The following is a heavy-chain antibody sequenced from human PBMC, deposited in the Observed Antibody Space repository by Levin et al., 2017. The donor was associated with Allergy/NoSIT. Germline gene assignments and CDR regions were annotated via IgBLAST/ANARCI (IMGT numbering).Heavy chain of an antibody. D-gene: IGHD1-14*01. Sequence: ESLKISCTVSGGSISNYYWSWIRQPPGKGLEWIGYIYFSGSTRYNPSLKSRVTISVDTSKNQFSLKLSSVTAADTAVYYCASTTGGYWGQGTLVTVSS. CDR1: GGSISNYY. CDR3: ASTTGGY. V-gene: IGHV4-59*01. J-gene: IGHJ4*02. CDR2: IYFSGST.